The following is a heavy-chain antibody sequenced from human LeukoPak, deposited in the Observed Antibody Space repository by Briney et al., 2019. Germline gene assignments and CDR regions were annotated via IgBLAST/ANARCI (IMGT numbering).Heavy chain of an antibody. CDR3: ARDRDYGGNRYVFDI. V-gene: IGHV1-3*02. CDR2: SNAGNGNT. J-gene: IGHJ3*02. D-gene: IGHD4-23*01. CDR1: GYTFTSYA. Sequence: ASVKVSCKASGYTFTSYAMHWVRQAPGQRLEWMGWSNAGNGNTKYSQEFQGRVTITRDTSASTAYMELRGLRSDDTAVYYCARDRDYGGNRYVFDIWGQGTMVTVSS.